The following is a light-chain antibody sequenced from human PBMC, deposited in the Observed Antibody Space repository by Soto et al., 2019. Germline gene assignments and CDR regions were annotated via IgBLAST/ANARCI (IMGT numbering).Light chain of an antibody. CDR1: QSISDW. J-gene: IGKJ1*01. V-gene: IGKV1-5*01. CDR2: AAS. CDR3: QQYNSYSVT. Sequence: DIQMTQSPSTLSASVGDRVTITCLASQSISDWLAWFQLKPGKAPKLLIYAASSLQSGVPSRFSGSGSGTEFTLTISSLQPDDFATYYCQQYNSYSVTFGQGTKVDIK.